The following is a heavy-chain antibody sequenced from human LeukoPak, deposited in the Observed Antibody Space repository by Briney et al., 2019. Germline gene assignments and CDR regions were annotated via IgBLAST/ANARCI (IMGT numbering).Heavy chain of an antibody. Sequence: ASVKVSCKASGGTFSSYAISWVRQAPGQGLEWMGWMNPNSGNTGYAQKFQGRVTITRNTSISTAYMELSSLRSEDTAVYYCARGAGYCGSTSCSLGYWGQGTLVTVSS. CDR1: GGTFSSYA. CDR3: ARGAGYCGSTSCSLGY. V-gene: IGHV1-8*03. D-gene: IGHD2-2*01. CDR2: MNPNSGNT. J-gene: IGHJ4*02.